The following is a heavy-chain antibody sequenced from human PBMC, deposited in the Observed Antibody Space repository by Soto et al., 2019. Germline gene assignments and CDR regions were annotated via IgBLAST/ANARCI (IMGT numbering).Heavy chain of an antibody. V-gene: IGHV4-30-4*01. J-gene: IGHJ4*02. D-gene: IGHD6-13*01. CDR3: ARWSSSWFGTVDY. CDR1: GGSISSGDYY. CDR2: IYYSGST. Sequence: SETLSLTCTVSGGSISSGDYYWSWIRQPPGKGLEWIGYIYYSGSTYYNASLKSRVTLSVDTSKNQFSLKLSSVTAADTAVYYCARWSSSWFGTVDYWGQGTLVTVSS.